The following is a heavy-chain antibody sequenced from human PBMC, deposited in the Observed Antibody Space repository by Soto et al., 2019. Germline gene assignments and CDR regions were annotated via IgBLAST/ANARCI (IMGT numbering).Heavy chain of an antibody. Sequence: QVQLVQSGADVKKPGSSVKVSCKTSGGSFGSSAISWVRQAPAQGLEWMGEIIPVFDKANYAQNFQDRLTVTADESTGPGFMQLSSLRSDDTAVYFCARLRRDWGDAFDLWGQGTFVTVSS. CDR3: ARLRRDWGDAFDL. D-gene: IGHD3-16*01. CDR1: GGSFGSSA. J-gene: IGHJ3*01. V-gene: IGHV1-69*01. CDR2: IIPVFDKA.